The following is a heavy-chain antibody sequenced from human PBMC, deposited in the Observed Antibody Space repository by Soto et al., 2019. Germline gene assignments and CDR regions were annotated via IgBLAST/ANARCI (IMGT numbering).Heavy chain of an antibody. Sequence: GGSLRLSCAASGFTFSIYGMHWFRQAPGKGLEWVAVISYDGSNKYYADSVKGRFTISRDNSKNTLYLQMNSLRAEDTAVYYCAKDKGIVGATPHYWGQGTLVTVSS. CDR1: GFTFSIYG. D-gene: IGHD1-26*01. CDR3: AKDKGIVGATPHY. CDR2: ISYDGSNK. J-gene: IGHJ4*02. V-gene: IGHV3-30*18.